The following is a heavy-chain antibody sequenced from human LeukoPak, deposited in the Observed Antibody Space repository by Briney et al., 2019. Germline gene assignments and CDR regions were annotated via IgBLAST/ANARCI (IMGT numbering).Heavy chain of an antibody. CDR2: IDSDELTT. CDR3: ARAAAGSGAFDI. D-gene: IGHD6-13*01. V-gene: IGHV3-74*01. CDR1: GFTFSSYW. J-gene: IGHJ3*02. Sequence: PGGSLRLSCAASGFTFSSYWMHWVRQAPGKGLVWVSRIDSDELTTTYADSVRGRFGISRDNAKNTLYLQMSSLRDEDTAVYYCARAAAGSGAFDIWGQGTRVTVSS.